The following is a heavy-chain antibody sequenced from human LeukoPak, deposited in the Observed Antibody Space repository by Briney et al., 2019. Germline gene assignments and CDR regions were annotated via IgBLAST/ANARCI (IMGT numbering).Heavy chain of an antibody. CDR2: ISSDGSST. V-gene: IGHV3-74*01. D-gene: IGHD6-6*01. CDR3: AKSPSIAARPGFWFDP. CDR1: GFTFSSYW. J-gene: IGHJ5*02. Sequence: GGSLRLSCVASGFTFSSYWMHWVRQAPGKGLVWVSRISSDGSSTSYADSVKGRFTISRDNSKNTLYLQMNSLRAEDTAVYYCAKSPSIAARPGFWFDPWGQGTLVTVSS.